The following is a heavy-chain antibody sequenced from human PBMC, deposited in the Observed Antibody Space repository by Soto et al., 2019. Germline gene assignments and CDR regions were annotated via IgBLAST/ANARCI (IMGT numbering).Heavy chain of an antibody. CDR2: IYYSGST. CDR1: GGSISSGDYY. CDR3: ARDQSHSGYDYPCGYYFYYGMDV. V-gene: IGHV4-30-4*01. D-gene: IGHD5-12*01. J-gene: IGHJ6*02. Sequence: QVQLQESGQGLVKPSQTLSLTCTVSGGSISSGDYYWSWIRQPPGKGLEWIGYIYYSGSTYYHPSLKSRVTISVDTSKNQSYLKLSPVTAADTAVYYCARDQSHSGYDYPCGYYFYYGMDVWGQGTTVTVSS.